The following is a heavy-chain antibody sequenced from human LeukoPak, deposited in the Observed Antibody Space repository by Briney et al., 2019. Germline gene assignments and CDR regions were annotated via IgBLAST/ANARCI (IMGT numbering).Heavy chain of an antibody. J-gene: IGHJ4*02. D-gene: IGHD3-3*01. CDR1: GGSISSYY. CDR3: ARHAHYDFWSGYYGGFDY. V-gene: IGHV4-59*08. Sequence: PSETLSLTCTVSGGSISSYYWSWIRQPPGKGLGWIGYIYYSGSTNYNPSLKSRVTISVDTSKNQFSLKLSSVTAADTAVYYCARHAHYDFWSGYYGGFDYWGQGTLVTVSS. CDR2: IYYSGST.